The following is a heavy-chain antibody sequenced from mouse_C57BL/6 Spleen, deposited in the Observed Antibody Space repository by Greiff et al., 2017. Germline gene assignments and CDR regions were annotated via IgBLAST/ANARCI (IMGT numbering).Heavy chain of an antibody. Sequence: QVQLQQPGAELVKPGASVKLSCKASGYTFTSYWMQWVKQRPGQGLEWIGEIDPSDSYTNYNQKFKGKATLTVDTSSSTAYMQLSSLPSEDSAVYYCARTYDGYYDWCQGTTLTVSS. CDR1: GYTFTSYW. CDR3: ARTYDGYYD. J-gene: IGHJ2*01. D-gene: IGHD2-3*01. CDR2: IDPSDSYT. V-gene: IGHV1-50*01.